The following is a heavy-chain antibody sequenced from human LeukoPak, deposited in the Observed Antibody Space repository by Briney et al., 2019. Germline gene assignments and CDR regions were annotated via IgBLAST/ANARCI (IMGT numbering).Heavy chain of an antibody. D-gene: IGHD5-24*01. J-gene: IGHJ4*02. CDR2: ISAYNGNT. CDR3: ARAPRDGYNYASDY. Sequence: ASVKVSCKASGYTFTSHGISWVRQAPGQGLEWMGWISAYNGNTNYAQKLQGRVTMTTDTSTSTAYMELRSLRSDDTAVYYCARAPRDGYNYASDYWGQGTLVTVSS. CDR1: GYTFTSHG. V-gene: IGHV1-18*01.